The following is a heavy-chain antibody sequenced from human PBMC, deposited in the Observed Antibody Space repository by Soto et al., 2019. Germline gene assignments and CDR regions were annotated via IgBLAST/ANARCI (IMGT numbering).Heavy chain of an antibody. J-gene: IGHJ4*02. Sequence: GGSLRLSCAASGFTFSSYAMSWVRQAPGKGLEWVSAISGSGGSTYYADSVKGRFTISRDNSKNTLYLQMNSLRAEDTAVYYCAKNSLGYCSGGSCYFDFLDYWGQGTLVTVSS. D-gene: IGHD2-15*01. V-gene: IGHV3-23*01. CDR2: ISGSGGST. CDR1: GFTFSSYA. CDR3: AKNSLGYCSGGSCYFDFLDY.